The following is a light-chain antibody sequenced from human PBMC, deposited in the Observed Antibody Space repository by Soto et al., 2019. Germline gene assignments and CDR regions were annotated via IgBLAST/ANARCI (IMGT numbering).Light chain of an antibody. CDR3: QQYKDWPPVT. Sequence: EIVLTQSPATLSVSPGERVTLSCRASESVSSSLAWYQHKPGQPPRLLIYGASTRATDIPARFSGSGSGTQFTLTISSLQSEDFAVYYCQQYKDWPPVTFGPGTKVEIK. CDR1: ESVSSS. J-gene: IGKJ3*01. V-gene: IGKV3-15*01. CDR2: GAS.